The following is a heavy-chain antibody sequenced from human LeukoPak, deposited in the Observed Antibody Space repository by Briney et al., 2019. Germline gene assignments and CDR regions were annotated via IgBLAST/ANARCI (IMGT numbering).Heavy chain of an antibody. CDR2: ISSSSSYT. D-gene: IGHD6-13*01. Sequence: GGSLRLSCAASGFTFSSYSMNWVRQAPGKGLEWVSSISSSSSYTYYADSVKGRFTISRDNAKNSLYLQMNSLRAEDTAVYYCARDPSAAAGTRLQPDYWGQGTLVTVSS. V-gene: IGHV3-21*01. CDR3: ARDPSAAAGTRLQPDY. CDR1: GFTFSSYS. J-gene: IGHJ4*02.